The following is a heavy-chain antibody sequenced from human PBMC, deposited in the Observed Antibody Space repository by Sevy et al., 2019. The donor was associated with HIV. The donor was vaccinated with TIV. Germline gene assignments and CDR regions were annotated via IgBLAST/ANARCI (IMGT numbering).Heavy chain of an antibody. CDR2: ISGISNYI. CDR3: ARNNCSITNCYMGDVFDI. J-gene: IGHJ3*02. D-gene: IGHD2-2*02. CDR1: GFTFSSYS. V-gene: IGHV3-21*01. Sequence: GGSLRLSCAASGFTFSSYSMNWVRQAPGKGLEWVSSISGISNYIYYADSMKGRFTVSRDNARNSLILQMNSLRAEDTAVYYCARNNCSITNCYMGDVFDIWGQGTMVTVSS.